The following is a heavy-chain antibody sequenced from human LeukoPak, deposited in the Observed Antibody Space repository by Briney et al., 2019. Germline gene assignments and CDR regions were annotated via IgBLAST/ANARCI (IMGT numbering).Heavy chain of an antibody. D-gene: IGHD6-6*01. CDR1: GYTFTSYY. CDR3: AVEYSSSSVLDY. J-gene: IGHJ4*02. CDR2: INPSGGST. V-gene: IGHV1-46*01. Sequence: ASVKVSCKASGYTFTSYYMHWVRQAPGQGLEWMGIINPSGGSTSYAQKFQGRVTMTRDTSTSTVYMELSRLRSDDTAVYYCAVEYSSSSVLDYWGQGTLVTVSS.